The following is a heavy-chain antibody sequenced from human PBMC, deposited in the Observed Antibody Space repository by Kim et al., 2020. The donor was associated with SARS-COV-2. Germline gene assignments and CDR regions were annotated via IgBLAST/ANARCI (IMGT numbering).Heavy chain of an antibody. CDR2: IKSKTDGGTS. Sequence: GGSLRLSCAVSGIPFSNAWFNWVRQSPGKGLEWVGRIKSKTDGGTSDLAAPVKGRFAISRDDSENTLYLLMHNVKTDDSAVYYCTTVSMRWGQGTLVTVS. CDR3: TTVSMR. J-gene: IGHJ4*02. D-gene: IGHD2-2*01. CDR1: GIPFSNAW. V-gene: IGHV3-15*01.